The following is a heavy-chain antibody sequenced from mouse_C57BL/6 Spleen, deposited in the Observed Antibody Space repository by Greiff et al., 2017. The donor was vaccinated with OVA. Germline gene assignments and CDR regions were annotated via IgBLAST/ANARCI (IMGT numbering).Heavy chain of an antibody. CDR3: ARRDDGYHPFAY. CDR1: GYAFSSYW. CDR2: IYPGDGDT. V-gene: IGHV1-80*01. D-gene: IGHD2-3*01. J-gene: IGHJ3*01. Sequence: VHLVESGAELVKPGASVKISCKASGYAFSSYWMNWVKQRPGKGLEWIGQIYPGDGDTNYNGKFKGKATLTADKSSSTAYMQLSSLTSEDSAVYFCARRDDGYHPFAYWGQGTLVTVSA.